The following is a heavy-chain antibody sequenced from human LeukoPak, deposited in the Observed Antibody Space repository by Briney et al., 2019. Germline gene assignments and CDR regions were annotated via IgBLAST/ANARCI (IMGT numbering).Heavy chain of an antibody. J-gene: IGHJ5*02. V-gene: IGHV3-23*01. CDR3: AKPPRCGGDCYSGWFDP. D-gene: IGHD2-21*01. CDR2: TSTSGSRT. Sequence: GGSLRLSCAASGFTFSSYAMTWVRQAPGKGLEWVSTTSTSGSRTYSTDSVKGRFTFSRDNSKSTLFLQMNSLRAEDTAVYYCAKPPRCGGDCYSGWFDPWGQGTLVTVSS. CDR1: GFTFSSYA.